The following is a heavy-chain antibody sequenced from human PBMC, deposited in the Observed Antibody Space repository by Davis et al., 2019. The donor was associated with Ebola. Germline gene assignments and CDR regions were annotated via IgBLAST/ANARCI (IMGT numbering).Heavy chain of an antibody. CDR3: ARGVTYYYDSSGFVGG. D-gene: IGHD3-22*01. CDR1: GFTFSSYW. J-gene: IGHJ4*02. CDR2: INSDGTGT. Sequence: PGGSLRLSCAASGFTFSSYWMHWVRQAPGKGLVWVSYINSDGTGTRYADSVKGRFTISRDNAKKRLYLQMNSLRAEDTAVYYCARGVTYYYDSSGFVGGWGQGTLVTVSS. V-gene: IGHV3-74*01.